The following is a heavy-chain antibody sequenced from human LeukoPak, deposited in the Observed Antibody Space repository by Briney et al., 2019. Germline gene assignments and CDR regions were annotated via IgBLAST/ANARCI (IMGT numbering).Heavy chain of an antibody. Sequence: SETLSLTCTVSGGSISSGDYYWSWIRQPPGKGLEWIGYIYYSGSTNYNPSLKSRVTISVDTSKNQFSLKLSSVTAADTAVYYCARHVGGYSSSWIKPTGYFDYWGQGTLVTVSS. CDR3: ARHVGGYSSSWIKPTGYFDY. D-gene: IGHD6-13*01. CDR1: GGSISSGDYY. CDR2: IYYSGST. V-gene: IGHV4-61*08. J-gene: IGHJ4*02.